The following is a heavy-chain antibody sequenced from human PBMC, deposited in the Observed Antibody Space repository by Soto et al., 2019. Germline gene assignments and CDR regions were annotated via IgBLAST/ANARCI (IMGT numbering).Heavy chain of an antibody. CDR3: GRVVEGATRHTDLDS. J-gene: IGHJ5*01. CDR1: GVSIHNSPSF. CDR2: VYYSGGA. D-gene: IGHD2-21*01. V-gene: IGHV4-39*01. Sequence: PSETLSLTCTVSGVSIHNSPSFWGWIRQPPGKGLEFIGTVYYSGGAHYNSSLKSRVTISVDTANNQVSLRMRSLTAADTAVYYCGRVVEGATRHTDLDSWGQGTLVTVSS.